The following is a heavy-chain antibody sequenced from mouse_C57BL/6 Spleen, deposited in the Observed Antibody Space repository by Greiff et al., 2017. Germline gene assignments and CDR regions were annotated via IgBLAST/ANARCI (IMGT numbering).Heavy chain of an antibody. Sequence: QVQLQQPGAELVKPGASVKLSCKASGYTFTSYWMHWVKQRPGQGLEWIGMIHPTSGSTNYNEKFKSKDTLTVDTSSSTAYMQLSSLTSRDSAVYSCAGVITTVVPDYWGQGTTLTLSS. D-gene: IGHD1-1*01. CDR3: AGVITTVVPDY. CDR2: IHPTSGST. J-gene: IGHJ2*01. V-gene: IGHV1-64*01. CDR1: GYTFTSYW.